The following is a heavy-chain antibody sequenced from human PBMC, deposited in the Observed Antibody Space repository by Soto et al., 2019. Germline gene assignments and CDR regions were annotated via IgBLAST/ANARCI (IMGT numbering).Heavy chain of an antibody. J-gene: IGHJ4*02. CDR1: GFTFSSYA. CDR2: LSHTSTNI. D-gene: IGHD6-19*01. CDR3: AKLAGEQWMFDY. Sequence: EVHLLESGGGLVQPGGSLRLSCAASGFTFSSYAMSWVRQAPGKGLQWVSALSHTSTNIFYADPVKGRFTISRDNSKNTMSLQMNSLRAEDTAIYYCAKLAGEQWMFDYWGQGILVTVSS. V-gene: IGHV3-23*01.